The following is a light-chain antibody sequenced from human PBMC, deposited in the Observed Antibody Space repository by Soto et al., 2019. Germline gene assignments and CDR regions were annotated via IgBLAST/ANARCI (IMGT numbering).Light chain of an antibody. V-gene: IGKV3-11*01. Sequence: ETVMTQSPATLSVSPGERATLSCRASQSISTDFAWYQQKPGQAPRLLIYGASSRATGIPDRFSGSESGTDFTLTISSLEPEDFAVYYCQQRSNWPPQWTFGQGTKVDIK. CDR3: QQRSNWPPQWT. CDR1: QSISTD. J-gene: IGKJ1*01. CDR2: GAS.